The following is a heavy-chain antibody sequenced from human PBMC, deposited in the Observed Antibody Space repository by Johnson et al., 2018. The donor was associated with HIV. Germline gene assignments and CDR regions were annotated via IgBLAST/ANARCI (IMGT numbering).Heavy chain of an antibody. CDR3: AIERAYLYYDFDI. V-gene: IGHV3-30*04. J-gene: IGHJ3*02. CDR2: ISYDGSNK. CDR1: GFTFSSYA. D-gene: IGHD3-3*01. Sequence: QVQLVESGGGVVQPGRSLRLSCAASGFTFSSYAMHWVRQAPGKGLEWVAVISYDGSNKYYADSVKGRFTIARDNSKNTLYLQMNSLRAEDTAVYYCAIERAYLYYDFDIWGQGTMVTVSS.